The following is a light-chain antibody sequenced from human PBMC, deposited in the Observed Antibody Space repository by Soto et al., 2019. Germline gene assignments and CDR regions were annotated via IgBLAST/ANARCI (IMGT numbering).Light chain of an antibody. CDR3: QQYARPPYA. Sequence: EIVLTQSPGTLSLSPGETATLSCRASQSVSSSYVAWYQQKPGQAPRLLIYGASGRATGIPDRFTGSGSGTDFTLTISRLDPEDFAVYYCQQYARPPYAFGQGTKVEIK. CDR1: QSVSSSY. V-gene: IGKV3-20*01. J-gene: IGKJ2*01. CDR2: GAS.